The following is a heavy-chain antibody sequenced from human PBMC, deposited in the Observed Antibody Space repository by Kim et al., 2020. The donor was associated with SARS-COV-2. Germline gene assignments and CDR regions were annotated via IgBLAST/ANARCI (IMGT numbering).Heavy chain of an antibody. CDR1: GFSVSSND. J-gene: IGHJ6*02. D-gene: IGHD3-16*01. Sequence: GGSLRLSCAASGFSVSSNDMTWVRQAPGKGLEWVSVIYSGGSTYYADSLEGRCTISRDKYRNTMYLQLNSLSAEDTTAFYCASLRGYGMDVWGQGTTVTV. CDR2: IYSGGST. CDR3: ASLRGYGMDV. V-gene: IGHV3-53*01.